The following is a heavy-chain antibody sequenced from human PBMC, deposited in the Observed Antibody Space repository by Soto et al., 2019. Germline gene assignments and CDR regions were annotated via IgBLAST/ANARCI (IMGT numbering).Heavy chain of an antibody. CDR3: AKETTIFGVVIGNRFDP. CDR2: ISGSGGST. Sequence: EVQLLESGGGLEQPGGSLRLSCAASGFTFSSYAMSWVRQAPGKGLEWVSAISGSGGSTYYADSVKGRFTISRDNSKNTLYLQMNSLRAEDTAVYYCAKETTIFGVVIGNRFDPWGQGTLVTVSS. CDR1: GFTFSSYA. J-gene: IGHJ5*02. D-gene: IGHD3-3*01. V-gene: IGHV3-23*01.